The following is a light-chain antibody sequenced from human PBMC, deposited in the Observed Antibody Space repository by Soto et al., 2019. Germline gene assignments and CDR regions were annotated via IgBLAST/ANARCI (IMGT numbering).Light chain of an antibody. J-gene: IGLJ1*01. CDR3: CSYAGTSTIYV. Sequence: QSVLTQPASVSGSPGQSITISCTGTNSNVGGYSLVSWYQQHPGEAPKLIIYEDTKRPSGISNRFSASKSGNTASLTISGLQAEDEADYHCCSYAGTSTIYVFGNGTKVTVL. CDR2: EDT. V-gene: IGLV2-23*01. CDR1: NSNVGGYSL.